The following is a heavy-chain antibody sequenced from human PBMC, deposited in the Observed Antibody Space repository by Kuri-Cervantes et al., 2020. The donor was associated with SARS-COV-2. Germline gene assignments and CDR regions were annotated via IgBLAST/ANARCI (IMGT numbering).Heavy chain of an antibody. Sequence: ASVQVSCKASGYTFTGYYMHWVRQAPGQGLEWMGWINPNSGGTNYAQKFQGRVTMTRDTSISTAYMELSRLRSDDTAVYYCAILYWNDGNWFDPWGQGTLVTVSS. V-gene: IGHV1-2*02. CDR2: INPNSGGT. CDR1: GYTFTGYY. CDR3: AILYWNDGNWFDP. D-gene: IGHD1-1*01. J-gene: IGHJ5*02.